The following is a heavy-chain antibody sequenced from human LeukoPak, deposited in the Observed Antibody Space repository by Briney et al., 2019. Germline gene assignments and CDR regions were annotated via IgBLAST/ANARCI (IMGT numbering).Heavy chain of an antibody. CDR1: GGSISSYY. Sequence: SETLSLTCTVSGGSISSYYWSWIRQPQGKGLEWIGYIYYSGSTNYNPSLKSRVTISVDTSKNQFSLKLSSVTAADTAVYYCAGVAVAAPLAYNWFDPWGQGTLVTVSS. D-gene: IGHD6-19*01. V-gene: IGHV4-59*01. CDR2: IYYSGST. CDR3: AGVAVAAPLAYNWFDP. J-gene: IGHJ5*02.